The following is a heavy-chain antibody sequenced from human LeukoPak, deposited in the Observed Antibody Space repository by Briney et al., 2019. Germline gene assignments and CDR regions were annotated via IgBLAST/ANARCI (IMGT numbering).Heavy chain of an antibody. Sequence: TGGSLKLSCAASGFTFSGSAMHWVRQASGKGLEWVGRIRSKANSYATAYAASVKGRFTISRDDSKNTAYLQMNSLKTEDTAVYYCTRHELSSSSHQFDPWGQGTLVTVSS. CDR1: GFTFSGSA. V-gene: IGHV3-73*01. D-gene: IGHD6-13*01. J-gene: IGHJ5*02. CDR2: IRSKANSYAT. CDR3: TRHELSSSSHQFDP.